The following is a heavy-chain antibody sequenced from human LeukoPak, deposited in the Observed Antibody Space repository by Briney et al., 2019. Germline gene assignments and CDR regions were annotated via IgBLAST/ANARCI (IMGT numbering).Heavy chain of an antibody. Sequence: GASVKVSCKASGYTFTSYAMHWVRQAPGQRLEWMGWINAGNGNTKYSQKLQGRVTITRDTSASTAYMELSSLRSEDTAVYYCARDLWGTVTTSSFDYWGQGTLVTVSS. CDR1: GYTFTSYA. V-gene: IGHV1-3*01. CDR2: INAGNGNT. D-gene: IGHD4-17*01. CDR3: ARDLWGTVTTSSFDY. J-gene: IGHJ4*02.